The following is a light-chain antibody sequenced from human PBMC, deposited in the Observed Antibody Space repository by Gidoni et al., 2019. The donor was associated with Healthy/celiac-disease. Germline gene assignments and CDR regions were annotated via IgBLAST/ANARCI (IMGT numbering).Light chain of an antibody. CDR2: GAS. CDR3: QQYGSSTWT. CDR1: QSVSSSY. Sequence: IVLTQSPGTLSLSPGERATLSCRASQSVSSSYLAWYQQKPGQAPRLLIYGASIRATGIPDRFSGSGSGTDFTLTISRLEPEDFAVYYCQQYGSSTWTFGQGTKVEIK. J-gene: IGKJ1*01. V-gene: IGKV3-20*01.